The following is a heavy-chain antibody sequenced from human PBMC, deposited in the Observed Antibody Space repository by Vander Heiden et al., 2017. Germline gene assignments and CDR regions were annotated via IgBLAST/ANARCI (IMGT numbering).Heavy chain of an antibody. CDR2: IWYDGSNK. CDR3: ARGGLSSPGGAFDI. V-gene: IGHV3-33*01. D-gene: IGHD5-12*01. CDR1: GFTFSSYG. Sequence: QVQLVESGGGVVQPGRSLRLSCAASGFTFSSYGMHWVRQAPGKGLEWVAVIWYDGSNKYYADSVKGRFTISRDNSKNTLYLQMNSLRAEDTSVYYCARGGLSSPGGAFDIWGQGTMVTVSS. J-gene: IGHJ3*02.